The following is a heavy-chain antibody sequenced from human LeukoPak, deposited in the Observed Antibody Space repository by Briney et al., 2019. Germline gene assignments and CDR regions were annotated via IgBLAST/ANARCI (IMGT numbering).Heavy chain of an antibody. CDR1: GYTFTSYD. CDR2: MNPNSGNT. CDR3: ARSPGNYYDYVWGSYRRNGMDV. Sequence: ASVKVSCKASGYTFTSYDINWVRQATGQGLEWMGWMNPNSGNTGYAQKFQGRVTMTRNTSISTAYMELSSLRSEDTAVYYCARSPGNYYDYVWGSYRRNGMDVWGQGTTVTVSS. J-gene: IGHJ6*02. V-gene: IGHV1-8*01. D-gene: IGHD3-16*02.